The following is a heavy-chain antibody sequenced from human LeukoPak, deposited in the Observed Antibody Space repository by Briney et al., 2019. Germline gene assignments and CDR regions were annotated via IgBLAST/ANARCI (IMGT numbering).Heavy chain of an antibody. CDR1: GYTFTSYG. V-gene: IGHV1-18*01. J-gene: IGHJ4*02. CDR2: ISAYNGNT. CDR3: ALGGGSSWYRYFDY. D-gene: IGHD6-13*01. Sequence: ASVKVSCQASGYTFTSYGISGVRQAPGQGLECMGWISAYNGNTNYAQTRQGRVTITTDTSTSTAYMEVRSLRSDDTAVYYCALGGGSSWYRYFDYWGQGTLVTVSS.